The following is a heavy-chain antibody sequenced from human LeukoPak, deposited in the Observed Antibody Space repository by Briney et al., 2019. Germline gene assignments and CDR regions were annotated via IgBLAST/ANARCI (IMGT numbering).Heavy chain of an antibody. CDR1: GYTFTGYY. V-gene: IGHV1-2*02. CDR3: ARDQWSIAVAGTDWFDP. Sequence: ASVKVSCKAPGYTFTGYYMHWVRQAPGQGLEWMGWINPNSGGTNYAQKFQGRVTMTRDTSISTAYMELSRLRSDDTAVYCCARDQWSIAVAGTDWFDPWGQGTPVTVSS. CDR2: INPNSGGT. D-gene: IGHD6-19*01. J-gene: IGHJ5*02.